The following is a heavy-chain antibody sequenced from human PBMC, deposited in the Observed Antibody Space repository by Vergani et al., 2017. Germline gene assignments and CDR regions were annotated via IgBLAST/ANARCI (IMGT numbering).Heavy chain of an antibody. CDR3: ARDEQQLVTEPFDY. J-gene: IGHJ4*02. CDR1: GFTFSSYA. CDR2: ISGSGGST. D-gene: IGHD6-13*01. V-gene: IGHV3-23*01. Sequence: EVQLLESGGGLVQPGGSLRLSCAASGFTFSSYAMSWVRQAPGKGLEWVSAISGSGGSTYYADSVKGRFTISRDNAKNSLYLQMNSLRAEDTAVYYCARDEQQLVTEPFDYWGQGTLVTVSS.